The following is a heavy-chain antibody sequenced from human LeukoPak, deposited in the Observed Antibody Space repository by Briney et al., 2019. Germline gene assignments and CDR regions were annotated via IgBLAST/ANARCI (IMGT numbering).Heavy chain of an antibody. CDR2: TYYRSKWYY. Sequence: SQTLSLTCGISGDSVSTINGAWNWVRQSPSRGLEWLGRTYYRSKWYYDYAVSVQGRITINPDTSKNQFSLQLSSVTPEDTAVYYCARDEGNTGWHTFDIWGQGTLINVSS. CDR1: GDSVSTINGA. CDR3: ARDEGNTGWHTFDI. D-gene: IGHD6-19*01. V-gene: IGHV6-1*01. J-gene: IGHJ4*02.